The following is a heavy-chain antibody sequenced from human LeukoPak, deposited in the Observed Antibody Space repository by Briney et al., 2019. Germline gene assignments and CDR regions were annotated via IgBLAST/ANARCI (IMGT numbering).Heavy chain of an antibody. CDR2: FYAGATT. CDR1: GFSVSSNY. J-gene: IGHJ4*02. V-gene: IGHV3-53*01. CDR3: ARFRDSHYLAPFDF. D-gene: IGHD4-11*01. Sequence: PGGSLRLSCAVSGFSVSSNYMTWVRQAPGKGLEWVSVFYAGATTYYADSVKGRFTISKDISKNTPSLQMNNLRAEDTAVYFCARFRDSHYLAPFDFWGQGALVTVSS.